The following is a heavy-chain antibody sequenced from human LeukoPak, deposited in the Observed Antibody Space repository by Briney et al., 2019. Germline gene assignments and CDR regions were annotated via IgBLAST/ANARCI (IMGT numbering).Heavy chain of an antibody. CDR2: FYHSGST. V-gene: IGHV4-4*02. CDR3: ARIQQLVVYFDL. CDR1: GGSISSSNW. Sequence: SETLSLTCAVSGGSISSSNWWSWVRQPPGKGVEWIVEFYHSGSTNYNPSLKSRVTISVDKSKNQFSLTLSSATAADTAVYYCARIQQLVVYFDLWGHGTLVTVSS. D-gene: IGHD6-13*01. J-gene: IGHJ2*01.